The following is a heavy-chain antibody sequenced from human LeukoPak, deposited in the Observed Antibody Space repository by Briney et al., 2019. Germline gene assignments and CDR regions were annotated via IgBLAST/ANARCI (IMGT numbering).Heavy chain of an antibody. CDR2: ISGSGGST. CDR1: GFTFSSYG. J-gene: IGHJ3*02. Sequence: GGSLRLSCAASGFTFSSYGMHWVREAPGKGLEWVSSISGSGGSTYYADSVKGRFTISRDNSKNTLYLQMNSLRAEDTAVYYCSKIGYDSSGSQVGAFDIWGQGTMVTVSS. V-gene: IGHV3-23*01. CDR3: SKIGYDSSGSQVGAFDI. D-gene: IGHD3-22*01.